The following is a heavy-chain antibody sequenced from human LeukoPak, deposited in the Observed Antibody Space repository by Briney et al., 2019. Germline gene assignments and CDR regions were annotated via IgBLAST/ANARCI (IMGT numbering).Heavy chain of an antibody. D-gene: IGHD4-17*01. CDR2: IRRGVGST. Sequence: GGSLRLSCAASGFTFSSYDLSWVRQAPGKGLECVSAIRRGVGSTYYADSVKGRFTISRDNSKNTLYLQMNSLRAEDTAVYYCANGRDGDYFDYWGQGTLVTVSS. V-gene: IGHV3-23*01. CDR3: ANGRDGDYFDY. J-gene: IGHJ4*02. CDR1: GFTFSSYD.